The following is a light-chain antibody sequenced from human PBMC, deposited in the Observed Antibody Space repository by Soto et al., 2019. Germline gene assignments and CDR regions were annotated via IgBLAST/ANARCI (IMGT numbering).Light chain of an antibody. J-gene: IGLJ1*01. CDR2: EVN. CDR3: SSYTGSSNV. CDR1: SSDVGGYNS. Sequence: QSALTQPASVSGSPGQSITISCTGTSSDVGGYNSVSWYQQHPGNAPTLMIYEVNKRPSGVPDRFSGSKSGNTASLTVSGLQAEDEADYYCSSYTGSSNVFGTGTKLTVL. V-gene: IGLV2-8*01.